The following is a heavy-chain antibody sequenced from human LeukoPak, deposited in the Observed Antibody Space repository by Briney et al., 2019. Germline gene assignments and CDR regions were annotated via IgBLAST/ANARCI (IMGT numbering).Heavy chain of an antibody. Sequence: TSETLSLTCTVSGGSISSSSYYWGWIRQPPGKGLEWTGSIYYSGSTYYNPSLKSRVTISVDTSKNQFSLKLSSVTAADTAVYYCARQTVTTTYFDYWGQGTLVTVSS. D-gene: IGHD4-17*01. CDR2: IYYSGST. CDR1: GGSISSSSYY. J-gene: IGHJ4*02. CDR3: ARQTVTTTYFDY. V-gene: IGHV4-39*01.